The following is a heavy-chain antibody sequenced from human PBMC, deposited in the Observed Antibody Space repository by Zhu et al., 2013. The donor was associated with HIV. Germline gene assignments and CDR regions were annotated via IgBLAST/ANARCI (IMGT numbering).Heavy chain of an antibody. V-gene: IGHV1-2*02. J-gene: IGHJ3*02. CDR2: INPNSGGT. D-gene: IGHD3-22*01. CDR1: GYTFTGYY. CDR3: ARSYYYHSSGYYYPEAFDI. Sequence: QVQLVQSGAEVKRPGASVTVSCKASGYTFTGYYMHWVRQAPGQGLEWMGWINPNSGGTNYAQKFQGRVTMTRDTSISTAYMELSRLRSDDTAVYFCARSYYYHSSGYYYPEAFDIWAKGQWSPSLQ.